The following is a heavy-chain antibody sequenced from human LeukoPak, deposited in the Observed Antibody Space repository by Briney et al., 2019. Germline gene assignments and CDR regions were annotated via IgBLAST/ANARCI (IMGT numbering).Heavy chain of an antibody. V-gene: IGHV3-74*01. Sequence: GGSLRLSCAASGFTFNNYAINWVRQAPGKGLVWVSRINEDGSTTNYADSVKGRSTIFRDNAKNTLYLQMNSLRAEDTAVYYCVRDLGGRSGHWGQGTLVTVSS. CDR2: INEDGSTT. CDR1: GFTFNNYA. CDR3: VRDLGGRSGH. D-gene: IGHD1-26*01. J-gene: IGHJ4*02.